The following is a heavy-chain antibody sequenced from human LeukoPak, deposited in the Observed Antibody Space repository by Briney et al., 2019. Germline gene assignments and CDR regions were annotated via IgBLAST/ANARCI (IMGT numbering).Heavy chain of an antibody. CDR2: IDDSGRT. D-gene: IGHD1-7*01. J-gene: IGHJ6*04. Sequence: PSETLSLTCAVYGGSFSNYYWSWIRQPPGKGMEWIGAIDDSGRTNYNPSIMSRVTVSVDTSNNQSSLRLTSVPATHTAVYYCARRGNYGRTSYIDVWGKGGAVSASS. CDR1: GGSFSNYY. CDR3: ARRGNYGRTSYIDV. V-gene: IGHV4-34*01.